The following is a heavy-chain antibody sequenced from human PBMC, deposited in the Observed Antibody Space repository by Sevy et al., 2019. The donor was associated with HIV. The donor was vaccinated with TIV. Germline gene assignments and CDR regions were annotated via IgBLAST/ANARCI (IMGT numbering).Heavy chain of an antibody. Sequence: GGSLRLSCAASGFTFSSYSMNWVRQAPGKGLEWVSYISSSSSTIYYADSVKGRFTISRDNAKNSLYLQMNSLRDEDTAVYYCARGRKRIAARPHAFDIWGQGTMVTVSS. D-gene: IGHD6-6*01. J-gene: IGHJ3*02. CDR3: ARGRKRIAARPHAFDI. CDR1: GFTFSSYS. CDR2: ISSSSSTI. V-gene: IGHV3-48*02.